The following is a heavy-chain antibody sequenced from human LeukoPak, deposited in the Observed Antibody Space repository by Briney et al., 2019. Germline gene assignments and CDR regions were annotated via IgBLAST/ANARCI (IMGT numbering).Heavy chain of an antibody. J-gene: IGHJ4*02. V-gene: IGHV3-48*03. CDR3: ARATDPQGNLDY. CDR1: GFTFGSYQ. CDR2: ISSSGHIT. Sequence: GGSLRLSCTVSGFTFGSYQMNCIRQAPGTGLECLAYISSSGHITYYADSVKGRFAVSRDNDKHSLYLQMDSLRADDTGIYYCARATDPQGNLDYWGQGTQVIVSS. D-gene: IGHD1-14*01.